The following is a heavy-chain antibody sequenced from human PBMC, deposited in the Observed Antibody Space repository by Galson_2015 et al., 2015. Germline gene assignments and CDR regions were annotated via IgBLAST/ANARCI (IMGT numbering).Heavy chain of an antibody. Sequence: PALVKPTQTLTLTCTVSGFSLSNARMGVSWIRQPPGKALEWLAHIFSNDEKSYSTSLKSRLTISKDTSKSQVVLTMTNMDPVDTATYYCARIHSSSSFSNWFDPWGQGTLVTVSS. CDR2: IFSNDEK. V-gene: IGHV2-26*01. J-gene: IGHJ5*02. D-gene: IGHD6-6*01. CDR3: ARIHSSSSFSNWFDP. CDR1: GFSLSNARMG.